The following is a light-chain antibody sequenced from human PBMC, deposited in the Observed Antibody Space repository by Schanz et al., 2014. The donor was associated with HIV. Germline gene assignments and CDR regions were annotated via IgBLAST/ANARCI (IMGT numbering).Light chain of an antibody. CDR3: QQYKDNSLHT. CDR2: QAS. V-gene: IGKV1-5*03. Sequence: DIQMTQSPSTLSASVGARVTITCRASQNIGNWLAWYQQKPGKAPHLLIYQASTLKTGVPSRFSGSGSGTEFTLTISSLQPDDFATYYCQQYKDNSLHTFGQGTKVEIK. J-gene: IGKJ2*01. CDR1: QNIGNW.